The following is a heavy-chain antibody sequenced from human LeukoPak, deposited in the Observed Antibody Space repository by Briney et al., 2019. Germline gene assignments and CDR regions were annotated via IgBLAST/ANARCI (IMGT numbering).Heavy chain of an antibody. J-gene: IGHJ4*02. CDR3: AREEMATINY. CDR1: GGSISSSSYY. Sequence: PSETLSLTCTVSGGSISSSSYYWGWIRQPPGKGLEWIGSIYYSGSTYYNPSLKSRVTISVDTSKNQFSLKLSSVTAADTAVYYCAREEMATINYWGQRTLVTVSS. CDR2: IYYSGST. D-gene: IGHD5-24*01. V-gene: IGHV4-39*07.